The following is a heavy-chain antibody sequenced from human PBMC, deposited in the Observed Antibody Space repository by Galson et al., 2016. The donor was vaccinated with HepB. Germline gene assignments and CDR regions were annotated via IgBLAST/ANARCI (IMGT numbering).Heavy chain of an antibody. D-gene: IGHD3-3*01. CDR3: ARRRGGGDFWSGCYDS. Sequence: SETLSLTCTVSGGSISSYYWSWIRQPPGKGLEWIGYIFYSGSANYNPSLKSRVTISEDTSKNHFSLKLSSVTAADTALYYCARRRGGGDFWSGCYDSWGQGTLVTVSS. CDR1: GGSISSYY. V-gene: IGHV4-59*01. J-gene: IGHJ4*02. CDR2: IFYSGSA.